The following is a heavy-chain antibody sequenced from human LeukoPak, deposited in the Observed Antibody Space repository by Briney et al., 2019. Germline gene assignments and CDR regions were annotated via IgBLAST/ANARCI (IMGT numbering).Heavy chain of an antibody. Sequence: PSETLSLTCTVSGGSFSSYYWSWIRQPPGKGLEWIGYIYYSGSTNYNPSLKSRVTISVDTSKNQFSLKLSSVTAADTAVYYCARGYCSSTSCYSDCWGQGTLVTVSS. J-gene: IGHJ4*02. CDR1: GGSFSSYY. CDR2: IYYSGST. D-gene: IGHD2-2*01. CDR3: ARGYCSSTSCYSDC. V-gene: IGHV4-59*01.